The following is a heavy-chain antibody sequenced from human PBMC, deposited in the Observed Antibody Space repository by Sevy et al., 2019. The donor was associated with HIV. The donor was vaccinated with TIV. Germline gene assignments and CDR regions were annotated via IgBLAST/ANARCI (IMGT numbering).Heavy chain of an antibody. CDR2: ISYDGSNE. V-gene: IGHV3-30*04. J-gene: IGHJ4*02. CDR3: ARDGGGDYFDY. D-gene: IGHD2-15*01. Sequence: GGSLRLSCAASGFTFRRYAMHWVRQAPGKGLEWVTVISYDGSNEYYIDSVKGRFTISRDNSKNILYLQMNSLRPEDTAVYYCARDGGGDYFDYWGQGTLVTSPQ. CDR1: GFTFRRYA.